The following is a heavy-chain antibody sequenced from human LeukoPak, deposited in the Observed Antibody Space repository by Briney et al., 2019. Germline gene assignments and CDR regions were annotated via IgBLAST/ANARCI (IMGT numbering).Heavy chain of an antibody. J-gene: IGHJ4*02. CDR3: ARDLVGANDY. CDR1: GGSISSYY. CDR2: IYYSGST. V-gene: IGHV4-59*01. Sequence: SETLSLTCTVSGGSISSYYWSWIRQPPGKGLEWIGYIYYSGSTDYNPSLKSRVTISVDTSKNQFSLKLNSVTAADTAVYYCARDLVGANDYWGQGTLVTVSS. D-gene: IGHD1-26*01.